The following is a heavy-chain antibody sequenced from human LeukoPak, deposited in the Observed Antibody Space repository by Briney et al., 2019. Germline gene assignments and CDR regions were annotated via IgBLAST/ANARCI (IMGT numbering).Heavy chain of an antibody. CDR2: IDWDDDN. D-gene: IGHD3-10*01. Sequence: VSGPTLLNPTQTLTLTCTFSGFSLRTSGMCVSWIRQPPGKALEWLARIDWDDDNYYNTSLKTRLTISKDTSKNQVVLPMTNMDPVDTATYYCARSHTMVRGVIDYWGQGTLVTVSS. CDR3: ARSHTMVRGVIDY. CDR1: GFSLRTSGMC. V-gene: IGHV2-70*11. J-gene: IGHJ4*02.